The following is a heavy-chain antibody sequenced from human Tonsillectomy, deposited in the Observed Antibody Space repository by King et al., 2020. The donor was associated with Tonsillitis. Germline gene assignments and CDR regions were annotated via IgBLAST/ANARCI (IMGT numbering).Heavy chain of an antibody. V-gene: IGHV4-59*01. J-gene: IGHJ3*02. D-gene: IGHD3-22*01. CDR1: GGSISSYY. Sequence: VQLQESGPGLVKPSETLSLTCTVSGGSISSYYWSWIRQPPGKGLEWIGYIYYSGSTNYNPSLKSRVTISVDTSKNQFSLKLGSVTAADTAVYYFGGDWDFYDSSEGHAFDIWGQGTMVTVSS. CDR2: IYYSGST. CDR3: GGDWDFYDSSEGHAFDI.